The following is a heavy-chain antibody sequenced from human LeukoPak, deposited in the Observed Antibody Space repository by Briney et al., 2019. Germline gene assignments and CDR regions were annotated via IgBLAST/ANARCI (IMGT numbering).Heavy chain of an antibody. D-gene: IGHD3-22*01. CDR2: ISSSGSTI. V-gene: IGHV3-48*03. J-gene: IGHJ4*02. Sequence: GGSLRLSCAASGFTFSSYEMNWVRQAPGKGLEWVSYISSSGSTIYYADSVKGRFTISRDNAMNSLYLQMNSLRAEDTAVYYCARPDHYYDSSGWRCWGQGTLVTVSS. CDR1: GFTFSSYE. CDR3: ARPDHYYDSSGWRC.